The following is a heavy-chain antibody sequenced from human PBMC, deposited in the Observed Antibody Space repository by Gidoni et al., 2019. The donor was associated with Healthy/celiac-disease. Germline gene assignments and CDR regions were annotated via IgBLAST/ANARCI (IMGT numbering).Heavy chain of an antibody. Sequence: EVQLVESGGGLVQPGGSLRRSCSASGFPFSSYAMPLVRQAPGKGLEYVSAISSNGGSTYYADSVKGRFTISRDNSKNTLYLQMSSLRAEDTAVYYCVKPSIPTYGYTRSQIPGPGGYWGQGTLVTVSS. V-gene: IGHV3-64D*06. CDR1: GFPFSSYA. J-gene: IGHJ4*02. CDR3: VKPSIPTYGYTRSQIPGPGGY. CDR2: ISSNGGST. D-gene: IGHD5-18*01.